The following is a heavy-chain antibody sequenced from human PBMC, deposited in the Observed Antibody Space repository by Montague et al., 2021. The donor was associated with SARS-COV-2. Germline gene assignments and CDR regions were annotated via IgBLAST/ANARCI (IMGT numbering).Heavy chain of an antibody. J-gene: IGHJ4*02. CDR2: INHSGST. Sequence: SETLSLTCAVYGGSFSGYYWSWIRQPPGKGLEWIGEINHSGSTNYNPSLKSRVTISVDTSKNQFSLKLSSVTAADTAVYNCASVSDSGYAFDYWGQGTLVTVSS. V-gene: IGHV4-34*01. CDR3: ASVSDSGYAFDY. D-gene: IGHD2-2*01. CDR1: GGSFSGYY.